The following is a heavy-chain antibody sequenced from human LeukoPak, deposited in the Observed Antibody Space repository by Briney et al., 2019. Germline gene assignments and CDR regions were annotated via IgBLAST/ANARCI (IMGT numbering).Heavy chain of an antibody. D-gene: IGHD3-22*01. Sequence: GGSLRLSCAASGFTFSSYSMNWVRQAPGKGLEWVSSISSSSSYIYYADSVKGRFTISRDNSKNTLNLQVNSLRGEDTAVYYCAKGRNYFDSSVFQHWGQGTLVTVSS. J-gene: IGHJ1*01. CDR2: ISSSSSYI. V-gene: IGHV3-21*04. CDR3: AKGRNYFDSSVFQH. CDR1: GFTFSSYS.